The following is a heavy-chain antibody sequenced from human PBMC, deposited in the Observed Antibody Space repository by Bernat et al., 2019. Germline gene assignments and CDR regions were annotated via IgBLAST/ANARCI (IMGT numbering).Heavy chain of an antibody. CDR2: ISSSGSTL. CDR3: GRSRDPRLGSQIDY. CDR1: GFTFSSYE. D-gene: IGHD2-21*02. Sequence: EVQLVESGGGLVQPGGSLRHSCAASGFTFSSYEMNWVRQAPGKGLEWVSYISSSGSTLYYADAVKGGFTSTRDNAKKSLYLQMNSRGADDTAVYYCGRSRDPRLGSQIDYWGQGTLVTVSS. J-gene: IGHJ4*02. V-gene: IGHV3-48*03.